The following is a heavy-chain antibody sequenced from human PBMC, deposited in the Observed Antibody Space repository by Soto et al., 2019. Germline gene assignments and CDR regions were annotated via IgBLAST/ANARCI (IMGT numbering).Heavy chain of an antibody. V-gene: IGHV5-51*01. J-gene: IGHJ4*02. CDR1: GYSFTNYW. Sequence: GESLKISCQGSGYSFTNYWIAWVRQMPGKGLEWMGIIYPGDSDTRYSPSFQGQVTISADKSISTAYLQWSSLRASDTATYYCARRSLSLAYFDSWGQGTLVTVSS. CDR3: ARRSLSLAYFDS. D-gene: IGHD3-10*01. CDR2: IYPGDSDT.